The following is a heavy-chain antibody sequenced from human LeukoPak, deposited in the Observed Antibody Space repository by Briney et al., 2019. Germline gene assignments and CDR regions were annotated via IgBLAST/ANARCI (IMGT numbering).Heavy chain of an antibody. Sequence: ASVKVSCKASGYTFTAYGISWVRQAPGQGLEWMGWISGYNGNTKYAQNFQGRVTVSTDTSTTTAYMELRSLRSDDTAVYYCARDWWYGDYSIGNKWGQGTLVTVSS. CDR1: GYTFTAYG. CDR2: ISGYNGNT. J-gene: IGHJ4*02. D-gene: IGHD4-17*01. CDR3: ARDWWYGDYSIGNK. V-gene: IGHV1-18*01.